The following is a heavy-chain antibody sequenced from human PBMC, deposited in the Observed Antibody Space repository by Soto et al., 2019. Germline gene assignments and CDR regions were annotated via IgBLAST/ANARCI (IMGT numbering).Heavy chain of an antibody. Sequence: SETLSLTCTVSGGSISSSSYYWGWIRQPPGKGLEWIGSIYYSGSTYYNPSLKSRVTISVDTSKNQFSLKLSSVTAADTAVYYCARGYYDILTGYYNGAFDIWGQGTMVTVSS. V-gene: IGHV4-39*01. D-gene: IGHD3-9*01. CDR2: IYYSGST. CDR1: GGSISSSSYY. J-gene: IGHJ3*02. CDR3: ARGYYDILTGYYNGAFDI.